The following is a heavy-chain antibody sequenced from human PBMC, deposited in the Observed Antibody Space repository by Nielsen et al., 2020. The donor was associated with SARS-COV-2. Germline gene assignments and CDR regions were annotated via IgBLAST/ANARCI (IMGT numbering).Heavy chain of an antibody. V-gene: IGHV3-7*01. CDR2: IKQDGSEK. CDR3: ARDKGGNSGD. D-gene: IGHD4-23*01. CDR1: GFTFSSYW. Sequence: GESLKISCAASGFTFSSYWMSWVRQAPGKGLEWVANIKQDGSEKYYVDSVKGRFTISRDNSKNTLYLQMNSLRAEDTAVYYCARDKGGNSGDWGQGTLVTVSS. J-gene: IGHJ4*02.